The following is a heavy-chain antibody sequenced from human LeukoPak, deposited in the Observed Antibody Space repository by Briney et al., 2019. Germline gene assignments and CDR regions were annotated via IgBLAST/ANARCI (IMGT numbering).Heavy chain of an antibody. CDR3: ARVLGYSSGWYSYYYYMDV. D-gene: IGHD6-19*01. CDR2: IYSGGST. V-gene: IGHV3-66*01. CDR1: GFTVSSNY. J-gene: IGHJ6*03. Sequence: GGSLRLSCAASGFTVSSNYMSWVRPAPGKGLEWVSVIYSGGSTYYADSVKGRFTISRDNSKNTLYLQMNSLRAEDTAVYYCARVLGYSSGWYSYYYYMDVWGKGTTVTISS.